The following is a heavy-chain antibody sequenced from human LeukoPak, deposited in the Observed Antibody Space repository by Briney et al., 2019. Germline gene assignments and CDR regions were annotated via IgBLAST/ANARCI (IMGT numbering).Heavy chain of an antibody. CDR2: ISAYNGNT. CDR3: ARIVVVPAASIYYGMDV. Sequence: ASVKVSCKASGYTFTSYGITWVRQALGQGLEWMGWISAYNGNTNYAQKFQGRATITTDTSTSTAYMELRSLRSDDTAVYYCARIVVVPAASIYYGMDVWGQATTVTVSS. J-gene: IGHJ6*02. D-gene: IGHD2-2*01. CDR1: GYTFTSYG. V-gene: IGHV1-18*01.